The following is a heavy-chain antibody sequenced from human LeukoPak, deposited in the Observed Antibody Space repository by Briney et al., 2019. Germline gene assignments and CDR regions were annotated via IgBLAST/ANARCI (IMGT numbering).Heavy chain of an antibody. CDR3: AKTLSYTSGWVY. V-gene: IGHV3-23*01. CDR2: ISGSGIST. J-gene: IGHJ4*02. CDR1: GFTFSSYA. D-gene: IGHD6-19*01. Sequence: GGSLRLSYAASGFTFSSYAMTWVRQAPGKGLEWVSAISGSGISTYYADSVKGRFTISRDNSKNTVYLQISSLRAEDTAIYYCAKTLSYTSGWVYWGQGTLVTVSS.